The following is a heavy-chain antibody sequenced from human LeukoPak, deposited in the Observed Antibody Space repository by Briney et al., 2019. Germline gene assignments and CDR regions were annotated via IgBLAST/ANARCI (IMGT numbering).Heavy chain of an antibody. CDR2: IYHSGST. J-gene: IGHJ4*02. V-gene: IGHV4-30-2*01. CDR3: ARVEIAAAGFDY. D-gene: IGHD6-13*01. CDR1: GGSISSGGYS. Sequence: SQTLSLTCAVSGGSISSGGYSWSWIRQPPGKGLEWIGYIYHSGSTYYNPSLKSRVTISVDRSKNQFSLKLSSATAADTAVYYCARVEIAAAGFDYWGQETLVTVSS.